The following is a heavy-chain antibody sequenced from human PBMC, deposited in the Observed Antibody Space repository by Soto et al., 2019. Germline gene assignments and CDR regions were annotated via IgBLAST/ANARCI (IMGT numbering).Heavy chain of an antibody. CDR1: GGSFSNYN. V-gene: IGHV4-34*02. J-gene: IGHJ3*02. CDR2: ITQSGST. Sequence: QVPLQQWGAGLLKPSETVSLTCAVYGGSFSNYNWNWIRQPPGKGLEWIGVITQSGSTTCKASLKSRLTISAYTFKNQFSLRLRSVTAADMAVYYCARWGILYGADSFDIWGQGTMVTVSS. D-gene: IGHD3-10*01. CDR3: ARWGILYGADSFDI.